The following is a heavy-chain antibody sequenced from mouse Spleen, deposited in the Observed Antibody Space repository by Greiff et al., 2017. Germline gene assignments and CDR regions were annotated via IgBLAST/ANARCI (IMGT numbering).Heavy chain of an antibody. CDR2: INPNNGGT. CDR3: ARSRDVYYAMDY. CDR1: GYTFTDYY. V-gene: IGHV1-26*01. D-gene: IGHD3-3*01. J-gene: IGHJ4*01. Sequence: VQLQQSGPELVKPGASVKISCKASGYTFTDYYMNWVKQSHGKSLEWIGDINPNNGGTSYNQKFKGKATLTVDKSSSTAYMELRSLTSEDSAVYYCARSRDVYYAMDYWGQGTSVTVSS.